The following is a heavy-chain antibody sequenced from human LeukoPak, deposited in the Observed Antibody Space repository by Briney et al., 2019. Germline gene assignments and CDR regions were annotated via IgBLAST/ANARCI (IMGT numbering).Heavy chain of an antibody. D-gene: IGHD3-9*01. CDR1: GFTFGDYA. V-gene: IGHV3-49*03. CDR2: IRSKAFGGTP. CDR3: SRECFDWL. J-gene: IGHJ1*01. Sequence: SGGSLRLSCTASGFTFGDYAMSWFRQAPGKGLEWVGFIRSKAFGGTPEYAASVKGRFTISRDDSKSIAYLQMNSLKTEDTAVYYCSRECFDWLWGQGTLVTVSS.